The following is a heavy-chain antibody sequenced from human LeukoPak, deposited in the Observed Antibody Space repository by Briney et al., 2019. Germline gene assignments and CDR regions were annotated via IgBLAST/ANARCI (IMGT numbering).Heavy chain of an antibody. Sequence: KTSETLSLTCTVSGGSISSGGYYWSWIRQHPGKGLEWIGYIYYSGSTYYNPSLKSRVTISVDTSKNQFSLKLSSVTAADTAVYYCARGPRLGYYYFDYWGQGTLVTVSS. D-gene: IGHD5-18*01. CDR3: ARGPRLGYYYFDY. CDR2: IYYSGST. J-gene: IGHJ4*02. V-gene: IGHV4-31*03. CDR1: GGSISSGGYY.